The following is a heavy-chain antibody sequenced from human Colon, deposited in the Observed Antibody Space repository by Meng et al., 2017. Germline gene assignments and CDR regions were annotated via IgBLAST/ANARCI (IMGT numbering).Heavy chain of an antibody. D-gene: IGHD4-17*01. V-gene: IGHV3-72*01. J-gene: IGHJ4*02. CDR1: GFTFSDHY. CDR3: ARLKGNYGD. CDR2: STNKANSYIT. Sequence: GGSLRLSCAASGFTFSDHYMVWDRQAPGKGLEWVGRSTNKANSYITEYAASVKGRFTISRDDSKDSLYLQMNGLKTEDTAVYYCARLKGNYGDWGQGTLVTVSS.